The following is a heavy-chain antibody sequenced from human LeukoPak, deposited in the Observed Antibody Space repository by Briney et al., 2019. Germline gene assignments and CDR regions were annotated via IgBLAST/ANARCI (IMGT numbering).Heavy chain of an antibody. Sequence: SETQSLTCTVSGGSISSSSYYWGWIRQPPGKGLEWIGSIYYSGSTYYNPSLKSRVTISVDTSKNQFSLKLSSVTAADTAVYYCASNPGYSSSWYGYWGQGTLVTVSS. CDR3: ASNPGYSSSWYGY. V-gene: IGHV4-39*01. D-gene: IGHD6-13*01. J-gene: IGHJ4*02. CDR1: GGSISSSSYY. CDR2: IYYSGST.